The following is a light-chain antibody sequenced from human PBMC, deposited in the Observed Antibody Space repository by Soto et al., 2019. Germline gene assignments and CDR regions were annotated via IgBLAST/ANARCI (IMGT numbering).Light chain of an antibody. J-gene: IGKJ1*01. V-gene: IGKV1-17*01. CDR2: DAS. CDR3: QQYNTFWT. CDR1: QGIRDD. Sequence: IQMTQSPSSLSASVGDRLNITCRASQGIRDDLGWYQQKPGKAPKSLIYDASSLESGVPSRFSGSGSGTEFTLTINGLQPDDFATYYCQQYNTFWTFGQGTKVDIK.